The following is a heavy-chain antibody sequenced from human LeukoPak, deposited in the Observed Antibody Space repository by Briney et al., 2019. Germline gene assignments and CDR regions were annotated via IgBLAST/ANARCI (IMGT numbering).Heavy chain of an antibody. V-gene: IGHV3-23*01. CDR1: GFTFSSFG. CDR2: ISSTGGTA. CDR3: ARLIWWLSDRDPKNFDY. Sequence: GGSLRLSCAASGFTFSSFGMSWVRQAPGKGLEWVSAISSTGGTAYYADSVKGRFTTSRDNSKNTLYLQMNSLRAEDTAVYYCARLIWWLSDRDPKNFDYWGQGTLVTVSS. D-gene: IGHD5-12*01. J-gene: IGHJ4*02.